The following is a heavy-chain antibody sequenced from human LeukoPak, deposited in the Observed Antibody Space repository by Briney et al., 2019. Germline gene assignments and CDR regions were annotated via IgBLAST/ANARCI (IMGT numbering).Heavy chain of an antibody. Sequence: GGSLRLSCAASGFTFSSYAMSWVPQAPGKGLEWVSAISGSGGSTYYADSVKGRFTISRDNSKNTLYLQMNSLRAEDTAVYYCAKDPMVRGVGPFDYWGQGTLVTVSS. CDR1: GFTFSSYA. D-gene: IGHD3-10*01. CDR3: AKDPMVRGVGPFDY. V-gene: IGHV3-23*01. J-gene: IGHJ4*02. CDR2: ISGSGGST.